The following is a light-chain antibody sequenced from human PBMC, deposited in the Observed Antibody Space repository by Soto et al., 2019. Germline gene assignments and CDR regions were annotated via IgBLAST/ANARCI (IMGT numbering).Light chain of an antibody. CDR1: QSISNY. V-gene: IGKV1-39*01. J-gene: IGKJ1*01. CDR2: AAS. CDR3: QQTYSSPET. Sequence: DIQMTQSPSSLSASVGDRVTITCRASQSISNYLNWYQHKPGKAPNLLIYAASTLHSGVPSRFSGSGSASPFSLTISTLQPADFATYYCQQTYSSPETFAQGTKVEI.